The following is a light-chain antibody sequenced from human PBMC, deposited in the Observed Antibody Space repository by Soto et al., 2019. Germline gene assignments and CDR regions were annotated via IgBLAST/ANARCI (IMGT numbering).Light chain of an antibody. V-gene: IGKV3-15*01. J-gene: IGKJ1*01. CDR2: GAS. Sequence: EIVMTQSPATLSVSPGERATPSFRASQSVSSHVAGYQQKPGQAPRLLIYGASTRYTGIPARFSGSGSGTEFTLTISSLHSEDFAVYYCQQYNNWLWTFGQGTKVEIK. CDR1: QSVSSH. CDR3: QQYNNWLWT.